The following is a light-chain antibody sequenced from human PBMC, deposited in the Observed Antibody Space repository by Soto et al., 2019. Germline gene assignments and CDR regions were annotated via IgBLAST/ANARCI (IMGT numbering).Light chain of an antibody. CDR3: QSHDNSLSGFYV. Sequence: QSVLTQPRSVSGSPGQSVTISCTGTSSDVGGYNYVSWYQQHPGKAPKLMIYDVSKRPSGVPDRFSGSKSGNTASLTISGLQAEDEADYSCQSHDNSLSGFYVFGTGTKVTVL. CDR2: DVS. J-gene: IGLJ1*01. CDR1: SSDVGGYNY. V-gene: IGLV2-11*01.